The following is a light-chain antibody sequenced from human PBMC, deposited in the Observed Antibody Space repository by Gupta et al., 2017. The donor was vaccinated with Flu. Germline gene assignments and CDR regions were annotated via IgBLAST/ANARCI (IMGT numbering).Light chain of an antibody. J-gene: IGLJ3*02. CDR3: SSYTSSSLWV. V-gene: IGLV2-14*01. CDR1: SSDVGGYKF. CDR2: EVS. Sequence: QSALTQPASVSGSPGQSITISCTGRSSDVGGYKFVSWYQQHPGKAPKLMIYEVSDRPTGVSNRFSGSKSGNTASLTISGLQTEDEADYYCSSYTSSSLWVFGGGTKLTVL.